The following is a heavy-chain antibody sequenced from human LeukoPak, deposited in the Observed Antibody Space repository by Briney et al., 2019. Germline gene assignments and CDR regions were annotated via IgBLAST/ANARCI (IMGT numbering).Heavy chain of an antibody. J-gene: IGHJ4*02. V-gene: IGHV3-48*04. CDR3: ATDSPETAAFDY. D-gene: IGHD1-1*01. CDR2: IVGSSSTI. CDR1: GFSFSTYS. Sequence: GGSLRLSCAASGFSFSTYSMNWVRQAPGKGLEWVSYIVGSSSTIYYADSVKGRFTISRDNARNSLYLQMDSLRAEDTAVYYCATDSPETAAFDYWGQGTLVTVSS.